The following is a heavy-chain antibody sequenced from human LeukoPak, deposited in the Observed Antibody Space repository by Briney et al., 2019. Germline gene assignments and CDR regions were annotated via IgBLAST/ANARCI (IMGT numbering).Heavy chain of an antibody. CDR2: ISGSGGST. CDR3: AKETSYYGSGSCSPN. D-gene: IGHD3-10*01. Sequence: PGGSLRLSCAASGFTFSSYAMSWVRQAPGKGLEWVSAISGSGGSTYYADSVKGRFTISRDNSKNTLYLQMNSRRAEDTTVYYCAKETSYYGSGSCSPNWGQGTLVTVSS. J-gene: IGHJ4*02. CDR1: GFTFSSYA. V-gene: IGHV3-23*01.